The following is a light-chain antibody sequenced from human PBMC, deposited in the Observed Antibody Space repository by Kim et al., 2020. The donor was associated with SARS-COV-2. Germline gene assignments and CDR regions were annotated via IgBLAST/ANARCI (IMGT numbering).Light chain of an antibody. Sequence: GQSIPISCTGTSSDIGGHDYVSWYQQHPGKAPKLMIYDVSKRPSGVSNRFSGSKSGSTASLTISGLQAEDEADYYCSSYASSSTLLFGGGTQLTVL. CDR2: DVS. V-gene: IGLV2-14*04. J-gene: IGLJ2*01. CDR1: SSDIGGHDY. CDR3: SSYASSSTLL.